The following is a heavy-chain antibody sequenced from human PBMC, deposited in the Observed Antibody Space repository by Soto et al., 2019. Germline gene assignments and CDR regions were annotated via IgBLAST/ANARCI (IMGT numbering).Heavy chain of an antibody. V-gene: IGHV4-61*01. Sequence: SETLSLTCTVSGGSVSSGSFYWTWIRQPPGKGLEWIGYVYYSGTTNYNPSLKSRVTMSVDRSRNQFSLKLSSVTAADTAVYYCAREGRLYNYYGMDVWGQGTTVTVSS. CDR3: AREGRLYNYYGMDV. D-gene: IGHD1-20*01. CDR1: GGSVSSGSFY. J-gene: IGHJ6*02. CDR2: VYYSGTT.